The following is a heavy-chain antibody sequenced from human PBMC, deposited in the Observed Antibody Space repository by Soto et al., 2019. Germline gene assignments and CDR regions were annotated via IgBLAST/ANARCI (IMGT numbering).Heavy chain of an antibody. CDR1: GFTFSSYS. Sequence: EVQLVESGGGLVKPGGSLRLSCAASGFTFSSYSMNWVRQAPGKGLEWVSSISSSSSYIYYADSVKGRFTISRDNAKNSLYLQMNSLRAEDTAVYYCARELTSPMVSTVLGYGMDVWGQGTTVTVSS. D-gene: IGHD5-12*01. V-gene: IGHV3-21*01. CDR2: ISSSSSYI. CDR3: ARELTSPMVSTVLGYGMDV. J-gene: IGHJ6*02.